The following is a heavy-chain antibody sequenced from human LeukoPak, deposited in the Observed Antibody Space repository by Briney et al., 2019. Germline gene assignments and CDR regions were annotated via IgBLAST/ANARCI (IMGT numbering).Heavy chain of an antibody. CDR1: GYTFTGYY. V-gene: IGHV1-2*02. J-gene: IGHJ4*02. CDR3: AIPQPSEQFHLKTFDY. CDR2: INPNSGGT. D-gene: IGHD1/OR15-1a*01. Sequence: ASVKVSCKASGYTFTGYYIHWVRQAPGQGLEWMGWINPNSGGTNYAQKFQGRVTMTRDTSISTAYMELSRLRSDDTAVYYCAIPQPSEQFHLKTFDYWGQGTLVTVSS.